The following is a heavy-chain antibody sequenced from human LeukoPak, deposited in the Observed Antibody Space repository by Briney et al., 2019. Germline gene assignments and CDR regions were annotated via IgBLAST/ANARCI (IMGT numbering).Heavy chain of an antibody. V-gene: IGHV4-59*12. D-gene: IGHD4-17*01. Sequence: KPSETLSLTCTVSGGSISSYYWSWIRQPPGKGLEWIGYIYYSGSTNYNPSLKSRVTISVDTSKNQFSLKLSSVTAADTAVYYCARGSENDYGDFHFDYWGQGTLVTVSS. J-gene: IGHJ4*02. CDR1: GGSISSYY. CDR3: ARGSENDYGDFHFDY. CDR2: IYYSGST.